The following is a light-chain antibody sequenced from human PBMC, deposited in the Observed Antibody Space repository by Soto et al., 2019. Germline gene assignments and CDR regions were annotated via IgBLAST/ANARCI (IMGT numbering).Light chain of an antibody. CDR2: AAS. J-gene: IGKJ1*01. CDR1: QGISTY. Sequence: DIQLTQSPSFLSASVGDRVTMTCRASQGISTYLAWYQQKPGKAPKLLIYAASTLQSGVPSRFSGSGSGTEFTLSISSLQPDDFATYYCQHYNNYPRTFGQGTKVDIK. CDR3: QHYNNYPRT. V-gene: IGKV1-9*01.